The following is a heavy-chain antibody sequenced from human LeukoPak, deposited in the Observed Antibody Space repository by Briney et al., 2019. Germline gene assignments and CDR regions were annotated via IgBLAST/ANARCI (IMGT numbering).Heavy chain of an antibody. CDR2: IFGSGGSA. D-gene: IGHD2-15*01. V-gene: IGHV3-23*01. J-gene: IGHJ4*02. Sequence: PGGSLRLSCTASGFAFGSYAMYWVRQAPGKGLEWVSGIFGSGGSAHYAASVKGRFTISRDNSKNTVYLEMNSLGVEDTAVYYCAKTTVGYSSGRFPGWPADYWGQGTLVTVSS. CDR1: GFAFGSYA. CDR3: AKTTVGYSSGRFPGWPADY.